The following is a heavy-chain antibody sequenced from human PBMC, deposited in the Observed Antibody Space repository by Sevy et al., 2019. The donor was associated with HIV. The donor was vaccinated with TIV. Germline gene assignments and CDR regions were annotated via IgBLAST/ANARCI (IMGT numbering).Heavy chain of an antibody. D-gene: IGHD6-19*01. CDR2: ISGGGVTT. Sequence: GGSLRLSCAASGLTFSTYAMSWVRQAPGKGLEWVSAISGGGVTTYYADSVKGRFTISRDNSKDTLYLQMNSLTAEDVAVYYCAKAGVRVVGTFDLFYFDYWGQGTLVTVSS. CDR1: GLTFSTYA. CDR3: AKAGVRVVGTFDLFYFDY. V-gene: IGHV3-23*01. J-gene: IGHJ4*02.